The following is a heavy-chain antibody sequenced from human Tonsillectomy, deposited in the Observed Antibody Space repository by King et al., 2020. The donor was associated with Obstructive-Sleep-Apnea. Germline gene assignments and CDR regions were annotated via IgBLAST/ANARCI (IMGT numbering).Heavy chain of an antibody. D-gene: IGHD6-19*01. Sequence: VQLQESGPGLVKPSETLSLTCTVSGYSISSGYYWGWIRQPPGKGLEWIGSIYHSGSTYYNPSLKSRVTISVDTSKNQFSLKLSSVTAADTAVYYCARIGKELAVAGPFDYWGQGTLVTVSS. CDR3: ARIGKELAVAGPFDY. CDR2: IYHSGST. V-gene: IGHV4-38-2*02. J-gene: IGHJ4*02. CDR1: GYSISSGYY.